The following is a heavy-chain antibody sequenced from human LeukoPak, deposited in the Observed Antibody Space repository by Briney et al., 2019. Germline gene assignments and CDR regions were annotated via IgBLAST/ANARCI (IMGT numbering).Heavy chain of an antibody. V-gene: IGHV1-2*02. D-gene: IGHD4-17*01. CDR1: GYTFTGYY. Sequence: ASVKVSCKASGYTFTGYYMHWVRQAPGQGLEWRGWINPNSGGTNYAQKFQGRVTMTRDTSISTAYMELSRLRSDDTAVYYCAREWVATVTIYYYYGMDVWGQGTTVTVSS. CDR2: INPNSGGT. CDR3: AREWVATVTIYYYYGMDV. J-gene: IGHJ6*02.